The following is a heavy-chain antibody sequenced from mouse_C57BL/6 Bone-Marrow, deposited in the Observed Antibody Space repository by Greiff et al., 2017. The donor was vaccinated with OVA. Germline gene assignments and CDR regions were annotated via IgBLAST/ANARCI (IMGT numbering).Heavy chain of an antibody. V-gene: IGHV1-62-2*01. Sequence: VQLQQSGAELVKPGASVKLSCKASGFTFTEYTIHWVKQRPGQGLEWIGWFYPGSGSIKYHDKFKDKATLTADKSSSTVYLKLSRLTSEDTAGYVCAGPHITTGEGYYFDYWGQGTTLTVSS. CDR1: GFTFTEYT. CDR2: FYPGSGSI. J-gene: IGHJ2*01. CDR3: AGPHITTGEGYYFDY. D-gene: IGHD1-1*01.